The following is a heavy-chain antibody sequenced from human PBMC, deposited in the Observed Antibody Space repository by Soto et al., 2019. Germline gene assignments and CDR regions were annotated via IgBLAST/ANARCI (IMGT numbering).Heavy chain of an antibody. CDR3: ASGIAAAGPPNWFDP. Sequence: PSEPLSLTCTVSGGSISSYYWSWIRQPPGKGLEWIGYIYYSGSTNYNPSLKSRVTISVDTSKNQFSLKLSSVTAADTAVYYCASGIAAAGPPNWFDPWGQGTLVTVS. V-gene: IGHV4-59*01. D-gene: IGHD6-13*01. J-gene: IGHJ5*02. CDR2: IYYSGST. CDR1: GGSISSYY.